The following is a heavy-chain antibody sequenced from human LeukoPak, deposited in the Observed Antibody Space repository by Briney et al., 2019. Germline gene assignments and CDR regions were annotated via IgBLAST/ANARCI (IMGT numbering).Heavy chain of an antibody. CDR3: ATSGYNNIGY. D-gene: IGHD1-1*01. J-gene: IGHJ4*02. CDR2: ISSGSSTI. CDR1: GFIFSSNS. Sequence: GGSLRLSCAASGFIFSSNSMSWVRQAPGKGLEWVSYISSGSSTIYYADSVKGRFTISRDNAKRSLYLQMNNLRAEDTAVHYCATSGYNNIGYWGQGTVVAVSS. V-gene: IGHV3-48*04.